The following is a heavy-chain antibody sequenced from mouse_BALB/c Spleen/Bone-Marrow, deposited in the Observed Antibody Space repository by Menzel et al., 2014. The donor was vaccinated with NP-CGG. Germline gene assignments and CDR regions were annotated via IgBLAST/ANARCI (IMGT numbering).Heavy chain of an antibody. CDR1: GFAFSSYD. D-gene: IGHD3-1*01. CDR3: ARLLCSWAGEGAY. J-gene: IGHJ3*01. Sequence: EVKLMESGGGLVKPGGSLKLSCAASGFAFSSYDMSWVRQTPEKRLEWVAYISSGGGSTYYPDTVKGRFTISRDNAKNTLHLQSVSLKAEDEAMYYCARLLCSWAGEGAYRGQGTLVTV. CDR2: ISSGGGST. V-gene: IGHV5-12-1*01.